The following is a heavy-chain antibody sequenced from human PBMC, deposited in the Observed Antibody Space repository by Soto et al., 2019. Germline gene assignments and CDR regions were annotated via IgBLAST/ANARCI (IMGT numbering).Heavy chain of an antibody. V-gene: IGHV4-4*02. CDR2: IHYSGTT. J-gene: IGHJ6*02. CDR1: GVSISSSHW. D-gene: IGHD3-3*01. CDR3: ARCAYGSYTFGIDV. Sequence: QVQLQESGPGLVKSSGTLSLTCAVSGVSISSSHWWTWVRQPPGKGLEWIGEIHYSGTTNYNPPLGGRVTISADKSRNQFSLILSSVTAAVTAVYYCARCAYGSYTFGIDVWGQGTTVTVSS.